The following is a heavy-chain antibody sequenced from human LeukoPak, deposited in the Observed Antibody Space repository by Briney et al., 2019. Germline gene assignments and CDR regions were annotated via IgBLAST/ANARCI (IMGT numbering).Heavy chain of an antibody. CDR3: ATDHSMANTAWWFDP. V-gene: IGHV1-46*01. D-gene: IGHD5-24*01. CDR2: INPSGTGT. CDR1: GYTITNNY. J-gene: IGHJ5*02. Sequence: ASVKVSCKASGYTITNNYMHWVRQAPGQGLEWMGVINPSGTGTSYAQKFQGRITMSRDTSTSTVYMELSSLRSEDTAFYYCATDHSMANTAWWFDPWGEGTLVTVSS.